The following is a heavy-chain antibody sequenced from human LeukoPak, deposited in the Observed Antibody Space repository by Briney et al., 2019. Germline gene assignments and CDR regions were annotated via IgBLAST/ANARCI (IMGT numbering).Heavy chain of an antibody. CDR1: GGSFSGYY. V-gene: IGHV4-34*01. D-gene: IGHD5-24*01. CDR2: IHHSGST. J-gene: IGHJ5*02. Sequence: PETLSLTCAVYGGSFSGYYWSWIRQPPGKGLKWIGEIHHSGSTNYNPSLKSRVTISVDTSKNQFSLKLSSVTAADTAVYYCARGDGYNSRRFDPWGQGTLVTVSS. CDR3: ARGDGYNSRRFDP.